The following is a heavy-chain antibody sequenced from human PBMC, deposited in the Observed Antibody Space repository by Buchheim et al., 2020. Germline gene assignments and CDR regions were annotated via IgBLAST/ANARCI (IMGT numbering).Heavy chain of an antibody. D-gene: IGHD3-16*02. J-gene: IGHJ4*02. V-gene: IGHV3-48*03. CDR2: ISSSGSTI. Sequence: EVQLVESGGGLVQPGGSLRLSCAASGFTFSSYEMNWVRQAPGKGLEWVSYISSSGSTIYYADSVKGRFTISRDNPKHSLYLQMNSLRAEDTAVYYCARNYYDYVWGSYRYHYFDYWGQGTL. CDR1: GFTFSSYE. CDR3: ARNYYDYVWGSYRYHYFDY.